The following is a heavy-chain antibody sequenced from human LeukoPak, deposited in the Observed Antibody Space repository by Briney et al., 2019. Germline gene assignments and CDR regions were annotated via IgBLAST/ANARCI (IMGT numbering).Heavy chain of an antibody. CDR2: FSTRSSTI. J-gene: IGHJ4*02. CDR3: ARDKTVGGTTLDY. Sequence: GGSLRLSCAASGFTFSSYSMNWVRQAPGKGLEWVSYFSTRSSTISYADSVKGRFAISSDNAKNSLYLQMNSLRDEDTAVYYCARDKTVGGTTLDYWGQGTLVTVSS. D-gene: IGHD1-26*01. V-gene: IGHV3-48*02. CDR1: GFTFSSYS.